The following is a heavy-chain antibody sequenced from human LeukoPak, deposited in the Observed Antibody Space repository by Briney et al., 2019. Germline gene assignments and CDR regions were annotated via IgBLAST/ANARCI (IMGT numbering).Heavy chain of an antibody. Sequence: SETLSLTCTVSGGSISSYYWSWIRQPPGKGLEWIGYIYYSGSTNYNPSLKSRVTISVDTSKNQFSLKLSSVTAADTAVYYCAREPYGDYKYWGQGTLVTVSS. D-gene: IGHD4-17*01. CDR1: GGSISSYY. CDR3: AREPYGDYKY. V-gene: IGHV4-59*01. J-gene: IGHJ4*02. CDR2: IYYSGST.